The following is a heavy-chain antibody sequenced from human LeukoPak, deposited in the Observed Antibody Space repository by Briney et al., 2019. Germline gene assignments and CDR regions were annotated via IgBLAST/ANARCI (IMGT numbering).Heavy chain of an antibody. CDR1: GGSISSGGYS. CDR3: ARVFTMVRGVIITSSYNWFDP. CDR2: IYHSGST. V-gene: IGHV4-30-2*01. J-gene: IGHJ5*02. D-gene: IGHD3-10*01. Sequence: RPSETLSLTCAVSGGSISSGGYSWSWIRQPPGKGLEWIGYIYHSGSTYYNPSLKSRVTISVDTSKNQFSLKLSSVTAADTAVYYCARVFTMVRGVIITSSYNWFDPWGQGTLVTVSS.